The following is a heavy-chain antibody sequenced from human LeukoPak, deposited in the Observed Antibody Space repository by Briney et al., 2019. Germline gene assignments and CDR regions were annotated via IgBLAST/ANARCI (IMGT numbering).Heavy chain of an antibody. J-gene: IGHJ3*02. CDR2: ITPIFDTA. V-gene: IGHV1-69*05. D-gene: IGHD1-1*01. Sequence: SVKVSCKASGGTFSSYAISWVRQAPGQGLEWMGGITPIFDTANYAQKFQGRVTITTDESTSTAYMELSSLRSEDTAVYYCARAAANDDAFDIWGQGTMVTVSS. CDR1: GGTFSSYA. CDR3: ARAAANDDAFDI.